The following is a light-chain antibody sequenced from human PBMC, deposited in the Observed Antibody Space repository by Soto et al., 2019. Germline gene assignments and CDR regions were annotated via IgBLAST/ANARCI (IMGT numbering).Light chain of an antibody. J-gene: IGKJ1*01. CDR3: QQYNNWPPVT. Sequence: EIVLTQSPGTLSLSPGDRATLSCRASQSVSSSYLAWYQQKPGQAPSLLIYGASNRATGIPDRFSGGGSGTDFTLTISRLEPEDFAVYYCQQYNNWPPVTFGQGTKVEIK. V-gene: IGKV3-20*01. CDR1: QSVSSSY. CDR2: GAS.